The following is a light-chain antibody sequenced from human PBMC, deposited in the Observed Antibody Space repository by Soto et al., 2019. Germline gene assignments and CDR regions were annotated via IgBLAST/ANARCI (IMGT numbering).Light chain of an antibody. CDR1: QSISSW. CDR3: QQYGSAPWT. Sequence: DIQMTQSPSTLSASVGDRVTITCRASQSISSWLAWYQQKPGKAPKLLIYDASSLESGVPSRFSGRGSGTEFTLTISSLQPDDFAAYYCQQYGSAPWTFGQGTKVDIK. CDR2: DAS. J-gene: IGKJ1*01. V-gene: IGKV1-5*01.